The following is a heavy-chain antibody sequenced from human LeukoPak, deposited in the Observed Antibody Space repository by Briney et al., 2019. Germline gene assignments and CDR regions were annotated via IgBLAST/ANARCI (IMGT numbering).Heavy chain of an antibody. Sequence: ASVKVSCKTSGYTFTSYYLHRVRQAPGQGVEWMEIINPSGGSTSYAQKFQGRVTMTRDTSTSTVYMEMSSLRSEDTAVYYCARAYYHDSSAYHWAPDYWGQGTLVTVSS. CDR2: INPSGGST. CDR1: GYTFTSYY. J-gene: IGHJ4*02. V-gene: IGHV1-46*01. CDR3: ARAYYHDSSAYHWAPDY. D-gene: IGHD3-22*01.